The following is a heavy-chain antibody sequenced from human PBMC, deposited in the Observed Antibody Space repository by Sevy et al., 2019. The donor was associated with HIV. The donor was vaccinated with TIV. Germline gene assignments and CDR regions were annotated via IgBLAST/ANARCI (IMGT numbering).Heavy chain of an antibody. J-gene: IGHJ5*02. CDR1: GDSVSSNSAA. CDR2: TYYRSKWYN. D-gene: IGHD5-12*01. Sequence: SQTLSLTCAISGDSVSSNSAAWNWIRQSPSRGLEWLGRTYYRSKWYNDYAVSVKSRITINPTTSKNKFSLQLNSVTPEDTAVYYCAREPPQAFSMVATYSWFDPWGQGTLVTVSS. CDR3: AREPPQAFSMVATYSWFDP. V-gene: IGHV6-1*01.